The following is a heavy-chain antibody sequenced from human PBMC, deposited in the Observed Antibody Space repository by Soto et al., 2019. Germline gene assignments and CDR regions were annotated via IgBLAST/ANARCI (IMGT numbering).Heavy chain of an antibody. CDR1: GYTFTSYD. CDR2: MNPNSGNT. Sequence: ASVKVSCKASGYTFTSYDINWVRQATGQGLEWMGWMNPNSGNTGYAQKFQGRVTMTRNTSISTAYMELSSLRSEDTAVYYCARDYDILTGYYNWFDPWGQGXLVTVHS. J-gene: IGHJ5*02. CDR3: ARDYDILTGYYNWFDP. D-gene: IGHD3-9*01. V-gene: IGHV1-8*01.